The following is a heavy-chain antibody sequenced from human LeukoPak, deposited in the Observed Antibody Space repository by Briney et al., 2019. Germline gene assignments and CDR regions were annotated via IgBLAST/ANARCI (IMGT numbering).Heavy chain of an antibody. V-gene: IGHV4-59*01. J-gene: IGHJ6*03. Sequence: SSETLSLTCTVSGGSISSYYWSWIRQPPGKGLEWIGYIYYSGSTNYNPSLKSRVAISVDTSKNQFSLKLSSVTAADTAVYYCARAVRGTTGKYYYYMDVWGKGTTVTVSS. CDR3: ARAVRGTTGKYYYYMDV. CDR1: GGSISSYY. CDR2: IYYSGST. D-gene: IGHD1-1*01.